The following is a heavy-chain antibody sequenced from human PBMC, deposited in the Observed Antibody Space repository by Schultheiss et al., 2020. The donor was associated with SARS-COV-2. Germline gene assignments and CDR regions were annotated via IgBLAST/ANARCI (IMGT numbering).Heavy chain of an antibody. CDR1: GFTFSNPW. J-gene: IGHJ2*01. Sequence: GGSLRLSCAASGFTFSNPWMSWVRQAPGKGLEWVGRIKSKTDGGTTDYAAPVKGRFTISRDDSKNTLYLQMNSLKTEDTAVYYCAKDKAVGLAYAYWYFDLWGRGTLVTVSS. V-gene: IGHV3-15*01. CDR2: IKSKTDGGTT. CDR3: AKDKAVGLAYAYWYFDL. D-gene: IGHD2-2*01.